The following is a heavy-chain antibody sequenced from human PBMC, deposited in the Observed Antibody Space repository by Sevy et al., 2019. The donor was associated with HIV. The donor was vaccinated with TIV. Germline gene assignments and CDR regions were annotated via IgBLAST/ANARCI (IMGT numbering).Heavy chain of an antibody. CDR3: ARALAAAASY. J-gene: IGHJ4*02. CDR2: IKQDGSEK. D-gene: IGHD6-25*01. V-gene: IGHV3-7*01. CDR1: GFTFSSYW. Sequence: GGSLRLSCAASGFTFSSYWMNWVRQAPGKGLEWVANIKQDGSEKYYVDSVKGRFTISRDNAKNSMHLQMNRLRAEDTAVYYCARALAAAASYWGQGTLVTVSS.